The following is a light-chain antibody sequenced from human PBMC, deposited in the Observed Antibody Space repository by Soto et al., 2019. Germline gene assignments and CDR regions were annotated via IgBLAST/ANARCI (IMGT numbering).Light chain of an antibody. V-gene: IGKV1-33*01. CDR2: DAS. J-gene: IGKJ4*01. CDR1: QGISNY. CDR3: QQYDNLPLT. Sequence: ILRTPSAASLCAVVRGRGTISSRASQGISNYLAWYQQKPGQAPRLLIHDASRLQTGGPSRFSGSGSGTDFILTITSLQPDDIATYHCQQYDNLPLTFGGGTKVDI.